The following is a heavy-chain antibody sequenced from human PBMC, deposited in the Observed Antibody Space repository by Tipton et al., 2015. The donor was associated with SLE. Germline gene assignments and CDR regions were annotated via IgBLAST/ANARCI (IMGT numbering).Heavy chain of an antibody. V-gene: IGHV1-18*01. D-gene: IGHD3/OR15-3a*01. CDR2: ISAYNGNT. J-gene: IGHJ3*02. CDR1: GYTFTSYG. CDR3: AREAGGLAIRGAFDI. Sequence: QLVQSGAEVKKPGASVKVSCKASGYTFTSYGISWVRQAPGQGLEWMGWISAYNGNTNYAQKLQGRVTMTADESTSTAYMELSSLRSEDTAVYYCAREAGGLAIRGAFDIWGQGTMVTVSS.